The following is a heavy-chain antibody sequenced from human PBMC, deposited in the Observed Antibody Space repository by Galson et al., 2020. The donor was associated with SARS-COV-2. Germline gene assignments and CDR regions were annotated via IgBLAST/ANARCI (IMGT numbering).Heavy chain of an antibody. Sequence: GESLKISCEASGFTFDDYAMTWVRQAPGKGLEWVSGINWNGISTGYADSVKGRFTISRDNAKKSLYLQMNSLRAEDTALYHCARVAWYYDSSGYYKLPRSPYYYYGMDVWGQGTTVTVSS. CDR3: ARVAWYYDSSGYYKLPRSPYYYYGMDV. D-gene: IGHD3-22*01. CDR1: GFTFDDYA. CDR2: INWNGIST. J-gene: IGHJ6*02. V-gene: IGHV3-20*01.